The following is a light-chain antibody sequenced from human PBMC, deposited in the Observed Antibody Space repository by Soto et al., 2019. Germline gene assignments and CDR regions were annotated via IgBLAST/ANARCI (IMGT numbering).Light chain of an antibody. Sequence: EIILTQSPDTLSLSPGERATLSCRASQTVSSNYLAWCQQRPGQAPRLLIYGASTRAAGIPDRFSGSGSGTDFTLTITRLEPEDFAVYYCQQRTTWPTFGGGTKVEIK. CDR2: GAS. CDR3: QQRTTWPT. J-gene: IGKJ4*01. V-gene: IGKV3D-20*02. CDR1: QTVSSNY.